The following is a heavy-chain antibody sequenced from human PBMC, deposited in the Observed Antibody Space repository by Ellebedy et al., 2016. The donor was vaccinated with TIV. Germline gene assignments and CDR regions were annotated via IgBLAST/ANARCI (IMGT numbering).Heavy chain of an antibody. V-gene: IGHV3-23*01. D-gene: IGHD5-18*01. CDR1: GFTFSAYD. CDR3: AKDRRGYSYGYEGDY. CDR2: VSPSGGTT. J-gene: IGHJ4*02. Sequence: GGSLRLSXAVSGFTFSAYDMSWVRQAPGKGLDWVSAVSPSGGTTYYADSVKGRFTISRDNSKNALYLQMNSLRAEDTAVYYCAKDRRGYSYGYEGDYWGQGTLVTVSS.